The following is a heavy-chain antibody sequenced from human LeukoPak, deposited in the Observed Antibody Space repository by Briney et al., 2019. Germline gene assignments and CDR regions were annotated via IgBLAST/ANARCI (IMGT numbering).Heavy chain of an antibody. CDR1: GYSFTSYG. CDR2: ISAYNGNT. Sequence: GASVKVSCKASGYSFTSYGISWVRQAPGQGLEWMGWISAYNGNTNYAQKLQGRVTMTTDTSTSTAYMELRSLRSDDTAVYYCARDDLTYYYDSSGYSIVFSRVWFDPWGQGTLVTVSS. J-gene: IGHJ5*02. CDR3: ARDDLTYYYDSSGYSIVFSRVWFDP. V-gene: IGHV1-18*01. D-gene: IGHD3-22*01.